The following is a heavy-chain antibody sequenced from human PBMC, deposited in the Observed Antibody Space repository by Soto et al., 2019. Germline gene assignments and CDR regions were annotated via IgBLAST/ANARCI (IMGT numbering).Heavy chain of an antibody. V-gene: IGHV3-49*03. J-gene: IGHJ6*03. CDR3: TRAGGYYGSGIDPKYYYYYYMDV. CDR1: GFTLGVKA. Sequence: GGSRNSSVTASGFTLGVKALGCFRRVPGRGREGEGFIGSKAYGGTNKYAGSVKGRFTISRDDSKSIAYLQMNSLKTEDTAVYYCTRAGGYYGSGIDPKYYYYYYMDVWGKGTTVTVSS. D-gene: IGHD3-10*01. CDR2: IGSKAYGGTN.